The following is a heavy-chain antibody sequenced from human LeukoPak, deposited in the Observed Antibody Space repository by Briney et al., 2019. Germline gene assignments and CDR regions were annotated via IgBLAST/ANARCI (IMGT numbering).Heavy chain of an antibody. Sequence: SVKLSCKTSGGTFNSYAITWVRQAPGQGLEWVGRIVPIFGTTDYAQKFQDRVTFTADKSTGTAYMDLRSLTSEDTAMYYCARGRFIVVAGATSYYYSTDVWGKGTTVIVS. J-gene: IGHJ6*03. CDR2: IVPIFGTT. V-gene: IGHV1-69*06. D-gene: IGHD6-19*01. CDR1: GGTFNSYA. CDR3: ARGRFIVVAGATSYYYSTDV.